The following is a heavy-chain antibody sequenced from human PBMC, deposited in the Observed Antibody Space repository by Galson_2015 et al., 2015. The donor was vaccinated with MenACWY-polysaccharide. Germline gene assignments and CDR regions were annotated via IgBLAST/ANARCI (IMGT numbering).Heavy chain of an antibody. Sequence: SLRLSCAASGFTFSTYAMSWVRQAPGKGLDWVATINNRGDRTYYADSVQSRFTISRDDSRNTVSLQMSSLRAGDTALYYCAKNDYPSSYYYYGMDVWGQGTTVTVSS. CDR1: GFTFSTYA. J-gene: IGHJ6*02. D-gene: IGHD4-11*01. V-gene: IGHV3-23*01. CDR3: AKNDYPSSYYYYGMDV. CDR2: INNRGDRT.